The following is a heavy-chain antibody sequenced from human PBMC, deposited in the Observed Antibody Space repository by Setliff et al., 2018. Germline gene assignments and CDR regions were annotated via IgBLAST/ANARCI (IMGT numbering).Heavy chain of an antibody. V-gene: IGHV3-23*01. CDR1: GFSFSNYG. D-gene: IGHD6-13*01. J-gene: IGHJ4*02. CDR3: AKEKYSSTWYERKPFDC. CDR2: ATTSGTYS. Sequence: GGSLRLSCVVSGFSFSNYGMTWVRQAPGKGLEWVSTATTSGTYSYYADSVKGRFTISRDDSKNTLYLQMNSLRAEDTAVYYCAKEKYSSTWYERKPFDCWGQGTLVTVSS.